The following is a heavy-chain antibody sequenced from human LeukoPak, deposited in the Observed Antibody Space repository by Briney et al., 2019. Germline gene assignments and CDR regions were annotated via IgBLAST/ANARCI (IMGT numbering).Heavy chain of an antibody. J-gene: IGHJ4*02. Sequence: PGGSLRLSCAASGFTFSSYAMSWVRQAPGKGLEWVSAISGSGGSTYYADSVKGRFTISRDNSKNTLYLQMNSLRAEDTAVYYCAREGFTMVRGVIRSSPYFDYWGQGTLVTVSS. V-gene: IGHV3-23*01. CDR3: AREGFTMVRGVIRSSPYFDY. CDR2: ISGSGGST. D-gene: IGHD3-10*01. CDR1: GFTFSSYA.